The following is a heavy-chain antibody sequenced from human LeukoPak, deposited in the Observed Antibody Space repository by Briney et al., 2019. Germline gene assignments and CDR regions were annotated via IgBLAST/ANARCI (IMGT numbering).Heavy chain of an antibody. V-gene: IGHV1-46*01. Sequence: GASVKVSCKASGYTFTSYYTHWVRQAPGQGLEWMGIINPSGDTTTYAQKFQGRVTMTRDTSTSTVYMELNSLRSEDTAVYYCARGIATAGTGLFDPWGQGTLITVSS. J-gene: IGHJ5*02. CDR3: ARGIATAGTGLFDP. D-gene: IGHD6-13*01. CDR1: GYTFTSYY. CDR2: INPSGDTT.